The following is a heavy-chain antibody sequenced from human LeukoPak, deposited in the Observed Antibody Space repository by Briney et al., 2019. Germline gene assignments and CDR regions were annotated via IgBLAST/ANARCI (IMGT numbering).Heavy chain of an antibody. V-gene: IGHV3-48*03. D-gene: IGHD3-16*02. J-gene: IGHJ4*02. CDR1: GFTFSSYE. CDR3: ARERGDYVWGSYRRNVYYFDY. CDR2: ISSSGSTI. Sequence: GGSLRLSCAASGFTFSSYEMNWVRQAPGKGLEWVSYISSSGSTIYYADSVKGRFTISRDNAKNSLYLQMNSLRAEDTAVYYCARERGDYVWGSYRRNVYYFDYWGQGTLVTVSS.